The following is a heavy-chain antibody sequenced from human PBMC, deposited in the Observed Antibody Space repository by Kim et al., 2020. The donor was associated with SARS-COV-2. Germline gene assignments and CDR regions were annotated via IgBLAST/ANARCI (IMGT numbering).Heavy chain of an antibody. Sequence: YAGSVEGRFTVSRDNAKNSVFLQRNSLSAEDTAIYFCAREIEYTDSGLDDYWGQGTLVTVSS. D-gene: IGHD3-10*01. CDR3: AREIEYTDSGLDDY. J-gene: IGHJ4*02. V-gene: IGHV3-21*01.